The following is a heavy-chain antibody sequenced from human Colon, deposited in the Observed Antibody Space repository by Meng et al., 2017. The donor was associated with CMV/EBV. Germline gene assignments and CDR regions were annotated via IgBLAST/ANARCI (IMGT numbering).Heavy chain of an antibody. CDR2: VRYDESNK. V-gene: IGHV3-30*02. CDR3: AVIGGCSSTSCSVPGNWFDP. D-gene: IGHD2-2*01. Sequence: GESLKISCAASGFRFYNFGMHWVRQAPGKGLEWVAFVRYDESNKYYADSVKGRFTISRDNSKNTLYLQMDSLRSEDTAVYYCAVIGGCSSTSCSVPGNWFDPWGQGTLVTVSS. CDR1: GFRFYNFG. J-gene: IGHJ5*02.